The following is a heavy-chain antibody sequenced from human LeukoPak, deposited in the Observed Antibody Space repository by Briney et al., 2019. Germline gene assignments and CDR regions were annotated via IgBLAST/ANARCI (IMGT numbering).Heavy chain of an antibody. J-gene: IGHJ4*02. Sequence: GGSLRLSCAASGFTFSGSAIHWVRQASGKGLEWVGRIRTKTYNYATAYAASVKGRFTISRDDSENTSYLQMNSLKTEDSAIYYCSRLDFGDSYRFDDWGQGTLVTVSS. CDR2: IRTKTYNYAT. D-gene: IGHD4-17*01. CDR3: SRLDFGDSYRFDD. CDR1: GFTFSGSA. V-gene: IGHV3-73*01.